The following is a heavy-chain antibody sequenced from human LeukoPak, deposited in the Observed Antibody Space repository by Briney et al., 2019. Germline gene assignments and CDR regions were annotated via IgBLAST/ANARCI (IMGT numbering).Heavy chain of an antibody. V-gene: IGHV3-20*04. CDR2: INWNGGST. CDR3: ARVGDHFHWNLDL. D-gene: IGHD3-3*02. J-gene: IGHJ2*01. Sequence: PGGSLRLSCTVSGFNFDEYGMSWVRQAPGKGLEWVSGINWNGGSTGYAESVKGRSTISRDTSKNTLSLQMNSLRAEDTAVYFCARVGDHFHWNLDLWGRGTLVTVSS. CDR1: GFNFDEYG.